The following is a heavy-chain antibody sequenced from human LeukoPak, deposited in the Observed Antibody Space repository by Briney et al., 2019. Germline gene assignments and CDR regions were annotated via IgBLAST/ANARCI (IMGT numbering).Heavy chain of an antibody. CDR3: AKDQGV. Sequence: GGSLRLSSAAYGFTFSSYPIMWVRQAPGKGLEWVSAISGGGDSTYYADSVKGRFTISRDNSKNTLYLQMNSLRAEDTAVYYCAKDQGVWGQGTMVTVSS. CDR1: GFTFSSYP. J-gene: IGHJ3*01. CDR2: ISGGGDST. V-gene: IGHV3-23*01.